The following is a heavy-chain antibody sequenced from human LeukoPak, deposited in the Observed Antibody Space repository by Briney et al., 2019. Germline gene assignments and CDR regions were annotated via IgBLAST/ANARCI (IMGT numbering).Heavy chain of an antibody. CDR1: GGSISSYH. CDR3: ARDNSVGETAWWFDP. D-gene: IGHD1-26*01. Sequence: SETLSLTCTVSGGSISSYHWSWIRQPPGKGLEWIGYIYYSGSTNYNPSLKSRVTISVDTSKNQFSLKLSSVTAADTAVYYCARDNSVGETAWWFDPWGQGTLVTVSS. V-gene: IGHV4-59*01. CDR2: IYYSGST. J-gene: IGHJ5*02.